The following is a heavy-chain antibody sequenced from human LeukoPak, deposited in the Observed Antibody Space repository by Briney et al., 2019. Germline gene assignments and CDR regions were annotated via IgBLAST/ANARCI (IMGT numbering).Heavy chain of an antibody. CDR1: GFTFSSDA. V-gene: IGHV3-23*01. D-gene: IGHD6-19*01. J-gene: IGHJ4*02. CDR2: IVGDGSTT. CDR3: AKDSSGWYAEY. Sequence: GGSLRLSCAASGFTFSSDAMSWVRQAPGKGLEWVSAIVGDGSTTYYADSVKGRFTISRDNSKNTLYLQMNSLRAEDTAVYYCAKDSSGWYAEYWGQGTLVTVSS.